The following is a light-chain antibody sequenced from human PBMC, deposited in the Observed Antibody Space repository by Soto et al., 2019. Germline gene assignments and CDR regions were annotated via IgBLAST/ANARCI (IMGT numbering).Light chain of an antibody. V-gene: IGLV1-44*01. CDR2: SNN. CDR3: AAWDDSLNGYG. CDR1: SSNIGSNT. Sequence: VLTQPPSASGTPGQRVTISCSGSSSNIGSNTVNWYQQLPGTAPKLLIYSNNQRPSGVPDRFSGSKSGTSASLAISGLQSEDAADYYCAAWDDSLNGYGFGTGTKVTVL. J-gene: IGLJ1*01.